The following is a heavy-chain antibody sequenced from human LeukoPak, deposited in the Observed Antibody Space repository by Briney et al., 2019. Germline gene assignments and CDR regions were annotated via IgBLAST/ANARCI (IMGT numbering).Heavy chain of an antibody. Sequence: GGSLRLSCAASGFTFSSYEMNWVRQAPGKELEWVSFITSSGNTMYYADSVKGRFTISRDNAKNSLYLQMNSLRADDTAVYYCARLRSKYWFDPWGQGTLVTVSS. V-gene: IGHV3-48*03. J-gene: IGHJ5*02. CDR2: ITSSGNTM. CDR3: ARLRSKYWFDP. CDR1: GFTFSSYE. D-gene: IGHD4-11*01.